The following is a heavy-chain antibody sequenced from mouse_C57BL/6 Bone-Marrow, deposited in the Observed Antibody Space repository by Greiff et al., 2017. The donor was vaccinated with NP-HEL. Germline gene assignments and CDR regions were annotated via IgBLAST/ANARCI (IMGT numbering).Heavy chain of an antibody. D-gene: IGHD2-4*01. CDR1: GFTFSDYY. Sequence: EVHLVESGGGLVQPGGSLKLSCAASGFTFSDYYMYWVRQTPEKRLEWVAYISNGGGSTYYPDTVKGRFPISRDNAKNTLYLQMSRLKSEDTAMYYCARPLYDYDWGLAMDYWGQGTSVTVSS. CDR2: ISNGGGST. V-gene: IGHV5-12*01. J-gene: IGHJ4*01. CDR3: ARPLYDYDWGLAMDY.